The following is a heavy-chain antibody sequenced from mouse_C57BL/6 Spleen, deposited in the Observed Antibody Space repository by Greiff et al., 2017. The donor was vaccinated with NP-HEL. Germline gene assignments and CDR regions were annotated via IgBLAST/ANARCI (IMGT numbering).Heavy chain of an antibody. CDR2: ISSGGDYI. V-gene: IGHV5-9-1*02. CDR1: GFTFSSYA. J-gene: IGHJ4*01. D-gene: IGHD1-1*01. Sequence: EVQRVESGEGLVKPGGSLKLSCAASGFTFSSYAMSWVRQTPEKRLEWVAYISSGGDYIYYADTVKGRFTISRDNARNTLYLQMSSLKSEDTAMYYCTRDLDYGSSYHAMDYWGQGTSVTVSS. CDR3: TRDLDYGSSYHAMDY.